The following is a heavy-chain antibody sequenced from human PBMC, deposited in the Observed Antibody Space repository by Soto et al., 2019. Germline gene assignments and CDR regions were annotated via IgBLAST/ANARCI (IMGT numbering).Heavy chain of an antibody. CDR3: ARVLRIDDFWSGSPYYYYGMDV. D-gene: IGHD3-3*01. Sequence: PGGSLRLSCAASGFTFSSYSMKWVRQAPGKGLEWVSSISSSSSYIYYADSVKGRFTISRDNAKNSLYLQMNSLRAEDTAVYYCARVLRIDDFWSGSPYYYYGMDVWGQGTTVTVSS. V-gene: IGHV3-21*01. CDR2: ISSSSSYI. J-gene: IGHJ6*02. CDR1: GFTFSSYS.